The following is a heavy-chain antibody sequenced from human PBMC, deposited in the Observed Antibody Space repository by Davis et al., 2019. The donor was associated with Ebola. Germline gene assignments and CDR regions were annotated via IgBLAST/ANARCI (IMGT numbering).Heavy chain of an antibody. CDR2: INPNSGGT. V-gene: IGHV1-2*06. Sequence: ASVKVSCKASGYTFTSYYMHWVRQAPGQGLEWMGRINPNSGGTNYAQKFQGRVTMTRDTSISTAYMELSSLRSEDTAVYYCARGGINMVVVPLDYNFYAMDVWGQGTTVTVSS. CDR3: ARGGINMVVVPLDYNFYAMDV. J-gene: IGHJ6*02. CDR1: GYTFTSYY. D-gene: IGHD3-22*01.